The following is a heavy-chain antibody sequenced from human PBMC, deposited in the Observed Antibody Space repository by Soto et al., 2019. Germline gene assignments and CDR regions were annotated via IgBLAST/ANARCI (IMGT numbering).Heavy chain of an antibody. J-gene: IGHJ1*01. CDR1: GFTFSSYG. Sequence: GGSLRLSCAASGFTFSSYGMHWVRQAPGKGLEWVAVISYDGSNKYYADSVKGRFTISRDNSKNTLYLQMNSLRAEDTAVYYCAKETEYGDYARVEYFQHWGQGTLVTVSS. V-gene: IGHV3-30*18. D-gene: IGHD4-17*01. CDR2: ISYDGSNK. CDR3: AKETEYGDYARVEYFQH.